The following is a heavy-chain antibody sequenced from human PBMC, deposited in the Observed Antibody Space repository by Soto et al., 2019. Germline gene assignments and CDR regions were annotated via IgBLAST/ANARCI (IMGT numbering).Heavy chain of an antibody. CDR2: IYWTDHE. CDR3: VRNWRYYGGDYYYGMDA. V-gene: IGHV2-5*01. Sequence: ITLKESGPTLVKPTQTLTLTCTFSGFSLNTGGVGVSWVRQPRGKALEWLALIYWTDHERYRPSLRSRLNITKDTINNQVVLTMTNRDPEVTATYYCVRNWRYYGGDYYYGMDAWGQGTTVTVSS. D-gene: IGHD3-10*01. CDR1: GFSLNTGGVG. J-gene: IGHJ6*02.